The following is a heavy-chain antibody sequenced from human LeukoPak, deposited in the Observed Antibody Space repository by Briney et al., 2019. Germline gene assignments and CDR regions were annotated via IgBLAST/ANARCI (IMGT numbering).Heavy chain of an antibody. CDR2: INPNSGGT. CDR3: ARPSMVRGPNDAFDI. Sequence: ASVKVSCKASGYTLTSYYMHWVRQAPGQGLEWMGWINPNSGGTNYAQKFQGRVTMTRDTSISTAYMELSRLRSDDTAVYYCARPSMVRGPNDAFDIWGQGTMVTVSS. V-gene: IGHV1-2*02. J-gene: IGHJ3*02. CDR1: GYTLTSYY. D-gene: IGHD3-10*01.